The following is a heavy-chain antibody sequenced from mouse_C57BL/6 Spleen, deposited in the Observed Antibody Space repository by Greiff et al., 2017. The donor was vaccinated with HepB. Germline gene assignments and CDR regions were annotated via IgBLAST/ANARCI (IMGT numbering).Heavy chain of an antibody. CDR3: ARGGSSGFPWFAY. J-gene: IGHJ3*01. V-gene: IGHV3-6*01. CDR2: ISYDGSN. Sequence: VQLQQSGPGLVKPSQSLSLTCSVTGYSITSGYYWNWIRQFPGNKLEWMGYISYDGSNNYNPSLKNRISITRDTSKNQFFLKLNSVTTEDTATYYCARGGSSGFPWFAYWGQGTLVTVSA. CDR1: GYSITSGYY. D-gene: IGHD3-2*02.